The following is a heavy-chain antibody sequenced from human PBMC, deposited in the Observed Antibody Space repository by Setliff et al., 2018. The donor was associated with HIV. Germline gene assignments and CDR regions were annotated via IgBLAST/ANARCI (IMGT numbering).Heavy chain of an antibody. Sequence: GGSLRLSCTASGFSIDDYAMNWFRQAPGRGLEWVGLVRGIAYGGTTEYAASVRGRFTISRDDSKNIAYLQMNSLKTEDTAVYFCTRDGGGDYGVYAPNYWGQGTLVTVSS. CDR3: TRDGGGDYGVYAPNY. CDR1: GFSIDDYA. V-gene: IGHV3-49*03. J-gene: IGHJ4*02. CDR2: VRGIAYGGTT. D-gene: IGHD4-17*01.